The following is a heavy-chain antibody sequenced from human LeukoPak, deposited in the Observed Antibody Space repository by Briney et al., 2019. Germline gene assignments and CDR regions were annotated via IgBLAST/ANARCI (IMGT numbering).Heavy chain of an antibody. CDR3: AKGDNDFWSGLYPHLDY. CDR1: GFTFSSHS. J-gene: IGHJ4*02. Sequence: GGSLRLSCAASGFTFSSHSMNWVRQAPGKGLEWVSSISSSSSYIYYADSVKGRFTISRDNAKNSLYLQMNSLRAEDTAVYYCAKGDNDFWSGLYPHLDYWGQGTLVTVSS. D-gene: IGHD3-3*01. V-gene: IGHV3-21*04. CDR2: ISSSSSYI.